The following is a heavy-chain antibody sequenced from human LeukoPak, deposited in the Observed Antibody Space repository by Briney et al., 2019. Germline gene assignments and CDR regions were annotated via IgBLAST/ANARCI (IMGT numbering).Heavy chain of an antibody. D-gene: IGHD6-19*01. Sequence: PGGSLRLSCAASGFTFDSYSMNWVRQVPGKGLEWVSSISSTASFIYYADSVKGRFTISRGNAKNSLYLQMNSLTTEDTAVYYCSRGSGWLSVYWGQGTLVTVSS. CDR3: SRGSGWLSVY. CDR1: GFTFDSYS. J-gene: IGHJ4*02. CDR2: ISSTASFI. V-gene: IGHV3-21*03.